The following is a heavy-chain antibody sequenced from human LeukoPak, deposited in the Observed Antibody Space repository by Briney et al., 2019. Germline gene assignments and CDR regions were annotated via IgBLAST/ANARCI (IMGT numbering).Heavy chain of an antibody. D-gene: IGHD2-2*02. J-gene: IGHJ6*03. V-gene: IGHV3-30*02. CDR2: IRYDGSNK. CDR1: GFTFSSYG. CDR3: AKDRYQLLYSLYYYYYMDV. Sequence: GGSLRLSRAASGFTFSSYGMHWVRQAPGKGLEWVAFIRYDGSNKHYADSVKGRFTISRDNSKNTLYLQMNSLRAEDTAVYYCAKDRYQLLYSLYYYYYMDVWGKGTTVTVSS.